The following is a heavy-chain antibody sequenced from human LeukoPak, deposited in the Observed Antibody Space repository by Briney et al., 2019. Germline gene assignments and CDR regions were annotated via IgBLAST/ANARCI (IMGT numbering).Heavy chain of an antibody. Sequence: GGSLRLSCAASGFTFRSYALNWVRQAPGKGLEWVSDISGSGDSPHYADSVKGRFTISRDNSKNTLYLQMNSLRAEDTAFYYCAKDIGWFDPWGQGTLVTVSS. CDR3: AKDIGWFDP. CDR1: GFTFRSYA. J-gene: IGHJ5*02. CDR2: ISGSGDSP. V-gene: IGHV3-23*01.